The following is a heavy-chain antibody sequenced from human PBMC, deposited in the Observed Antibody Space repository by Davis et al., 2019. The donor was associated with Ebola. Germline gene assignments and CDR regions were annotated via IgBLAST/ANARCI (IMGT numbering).Heavy chain of an antibody. D-gene: IGHD3-3*01. CDR3: ARDSASITIFGVAP. CDR1: GFTFTSYS. Sequence: GESLKISCAASGFTFTSYSMTWVRQAPGKGLEWVSSISASSSYIFYADSVKGRFTISRDNAKKSLYLQMNSLRAEDTAVYYCARDSASITIFGVAPLGQGTLVTVSS. V-gene: IGHV3-21*01. CDR2: ISASSSYI. J-gene: IGHJ5*02.